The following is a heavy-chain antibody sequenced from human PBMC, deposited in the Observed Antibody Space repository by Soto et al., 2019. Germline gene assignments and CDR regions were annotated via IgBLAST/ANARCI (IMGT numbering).Heavy chain of an antibody. V-gene: IGHV4-31*02. CDR2: INHRGGT. CDR1: GGSISSGDFY. CDR3: ARAPGRMMNALRYYYGLDV. D-gene: IGHD2-8*01. J-gene: IGHJ6*02. Sequence: QVQLQESGPGLVKPSETLSFTCNVSGGSISSGDFYWSRIRQLPGKGLEWIGYINHRGGTYYNPALKRRITISVDTSKNQFSLKMTSVTAADTAVYFCARAPGRMMNALRYYYGLDVWGQGTTVTVSS.